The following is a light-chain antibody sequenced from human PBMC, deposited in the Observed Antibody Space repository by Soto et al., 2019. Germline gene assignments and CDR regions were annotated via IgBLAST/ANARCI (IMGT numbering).Light chain of an antibody. V-gene: IGKV1-5*01. Sequence: DIQMTQSPSTLSASVGDRVTFACRASQNIVDWLAWYQQKPGKAPKALIYDASTLASGVPSRFNGSGSGTQFTLTISSLQPDDFATYYCQQYITYSTFGQGTRMEIK. CDR2: DAS. CDR3: QQYITYST. CDR1: QNIVDW. J-gene: IGKJ5*01.